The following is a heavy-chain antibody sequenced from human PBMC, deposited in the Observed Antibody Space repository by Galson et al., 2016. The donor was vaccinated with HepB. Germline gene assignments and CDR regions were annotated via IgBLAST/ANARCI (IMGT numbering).Heavy chain of an antibody. CDR1: GGTFISFA. CDR3: ARGKARIQLRYDFDY. D-gene: IGHD4-17*01. Sequence: SVKVSCKASGGTFISFAISWVRQAPGQGLEWMGGISPIFGSPNYAQKFQGRVTITADESTSTAYMELHSLRSEDTAVYYCARGKARIQLRYDFDYWGQGTLVTVSS. CDR2: ISPIFGSP. J-gene: IGHJ4*02. V-gene: IGHV1-69*13.